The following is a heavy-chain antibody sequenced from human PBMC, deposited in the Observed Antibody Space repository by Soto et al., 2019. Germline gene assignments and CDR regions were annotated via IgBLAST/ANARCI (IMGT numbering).Heavy chain of an antibody. Sequence: ASVKVSCKASGDTFTGYYVHWVREASGQGLEWMGWINPETGGTSYAQKFQGRVTLSRDTSINTAYLELSRLRFDDAAVYFCARERYQVISDGMDVWGQGTTVTVSS. CDR2: INPETGGT. D-gene: IGHD2-2*01. CDR3: ARERYQVISDGMDV. J-gene: IGHJ6*02. CDR1: GDTFTGYY. V-gene: IGHV1-2*02.